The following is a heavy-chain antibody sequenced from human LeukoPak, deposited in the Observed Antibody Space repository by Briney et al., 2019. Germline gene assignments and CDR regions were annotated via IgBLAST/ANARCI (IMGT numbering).Heavy chain of an antibody. D-gene: IGHD2/OR15-2a*01. CDR3: ARRATTWPYSYMDV. CDR1: GGSISRYY. CDR2: IYTSGST. Sequence: SETLSLTCTVCGGSISRYYWRWIRQPPGKGLEWIGYIYTSGSTNYNPSLKSRVTISVDTSKNQFSLKLSSVTAADTAVYYCARRATTWPYSYMDVWGKGTTVTVSS. J-gene: IGHJ6*03. V-gene: IGHV4-4*09.